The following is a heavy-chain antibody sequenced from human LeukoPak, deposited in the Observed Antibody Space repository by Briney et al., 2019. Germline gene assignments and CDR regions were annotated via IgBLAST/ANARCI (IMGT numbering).Heavy chain of an antibody. CDR1: GGSISSSSYY. D-gene: IGHD2-2*01. Sequence: SETLSLTCTVSGGSISSSSYYWGWIRQPPGKGLEGIGSIYYSGSTYYNPSLKSRVTISVDTSKNQFSLKLSSVTAADTAVYYCARGGDDCSSTSCYGDLDYWGQGTLVTVSS. CDR2: IYYSGST. J-gene: IGHJ4*02. V-gene: IGHV4-39*07. CDR3: ARGGDDCSSTSCYGDLDY.